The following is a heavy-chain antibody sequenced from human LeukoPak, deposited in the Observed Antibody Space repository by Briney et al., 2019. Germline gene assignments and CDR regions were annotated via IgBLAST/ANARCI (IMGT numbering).Heavy chain of an antibody. D-gene: IGHD2-15*01. CDR1: GYTFTGYY. J-gene: IGHJ3*02. V-gene: IGHV1-2*02. Sequence: ASVKVSCTASGYTFTGYYMHWVRQAPGQGLEWMGWINPNSGGTNYAQKFQGRVTMTRDTSIRTAYMELSRLRSDDTAVYYCARVAIVVVVAATPPHDAFDIWGQGTMVTVSS. CDR2: INPNSGGT. CDR3: ARVAIVVVVAATPPHDAFDI.